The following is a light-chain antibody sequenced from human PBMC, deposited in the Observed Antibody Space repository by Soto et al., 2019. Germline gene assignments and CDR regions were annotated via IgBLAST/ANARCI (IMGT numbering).Light chain of an antibody. J-gene: IGKJ5*01. CDR2: GAS. V-gene: IGKV3-20*01. Sequence: EIVMTQSPATLSVSPGERATLSCRASQSVSSSYLAWYQQKPGQAPRLLIYGASSRATGIPDRFSGSGSGTDFTLTISRLEPEDFAVYYCQQCGSSSTFGQGTRLEI. CDR3: QQCGSSST. CDR1: QSVSSSY.